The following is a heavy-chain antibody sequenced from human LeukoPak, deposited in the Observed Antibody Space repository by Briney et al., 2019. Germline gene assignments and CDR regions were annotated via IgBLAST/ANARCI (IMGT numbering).Heavy chain of an antibody. D-gene: IGHD6-19*01. Sequence: PGGSLRLSCAAFGFTFSGYYMSWIRQAPGKGLEWVSCIGSSSSSYTNYADSVKGRFTISRDNAKNSLYLQMDGLRAEDTAVYYCARDRGAVAATWFDYWGQGTLVTVSS. CDR2: IGSSSSSYT. CDR1: GFTFSGYY. CDR3: ARDRGAVAATWFDY. V-gene: IGHV3-11*05. J-gene: IGHJ4*02.